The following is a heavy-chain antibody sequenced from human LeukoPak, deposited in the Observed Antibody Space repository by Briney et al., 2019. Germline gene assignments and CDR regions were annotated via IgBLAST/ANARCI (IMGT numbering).Heavy chain of an antibody. D-gene: IGHD6-13*01. CDR2: ISAYNGNT. CDR3: ARDPRITAADMAHTLDY. CDR1: GYTFATYP. Sequence: ASVKVSCKASGYTFATYPMNWVRQAPGQGLEWMGWISAYNGNTNYVQKLQGRVSMTTDTSTSTAYMELRSLRSDDTAVYYCARDPRITAADMAHTLDYWGQGTLVTVSS. V-gene: IGHV1-18*01. J-gene: IGHJ4*02.